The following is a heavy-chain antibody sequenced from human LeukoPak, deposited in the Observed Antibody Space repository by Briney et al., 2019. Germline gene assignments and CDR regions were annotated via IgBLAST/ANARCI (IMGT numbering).Heavy chain of an antibody. CDR1: GFTFSSYA. D-gene: IGHD1-26*01. CDR2: ISSSSSYI. V-gene: IGHV3-21*01. CDR3: ARAGSYAFDI. Sequence: GGSLRLSCAASGFTFSSYAMSWVRQAPGRGLEWVSSISSSSSYIYYADSVKGRFTISRDNAKNSLYLQMNSLRAEDTAVYYCARAGSYAFDIWGQGTMVTVSS. J-gene: IGHJ3*02.